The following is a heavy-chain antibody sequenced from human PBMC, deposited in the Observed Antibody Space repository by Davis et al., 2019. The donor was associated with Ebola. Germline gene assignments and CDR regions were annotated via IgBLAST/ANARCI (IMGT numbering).Heavy chain of an antibody. V-gene: IGHV1-69*06. CDR2: IIPIFGTA. CDR3: ARDRWRRTDWFDP. J-gene: IGHJ5*02. D-gene: IGHD2-15*01. CDR1: GYTFTSYA. Sequence: SVKVSCKASGYTFTSYAMHWVRQAPGQRLEWMGGIIPIFGTANYAQKFQGRVTITADKSTSTAYMELRSLRSDDTAVYYCARDRWRRTDWFDPWGQGTLVTVSS.